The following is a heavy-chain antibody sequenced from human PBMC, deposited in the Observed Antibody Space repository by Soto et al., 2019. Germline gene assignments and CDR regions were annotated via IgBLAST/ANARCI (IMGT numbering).Heavy chain of an antibody. V-gene: IGHV3-74*01. CDR2: IVSDGSRT. CDR1: GFTFSRYW. D-gene: IGHD2-2*01. CDR3: ARHANAEPFDY. J-gene: IGHJ4*02. Sequence: PGGSLRLSCAGSGFTFSRYWMHWVRQVPGKGLVWVANIVSDGSRTTYADSVEGRFTISRDNAKNTLYLQMDSLRVEDTAVYYCARHANAEPFDYWGQGTLVTVSS.